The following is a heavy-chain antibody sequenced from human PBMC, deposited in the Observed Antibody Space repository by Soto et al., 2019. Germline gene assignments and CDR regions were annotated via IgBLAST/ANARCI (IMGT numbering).Heavy chain of an antibody. V-gene: IGHV3-48*01. D-gene: IGHD4-17*01. CDR1: GFTFSSYS. CDR2: ISSSSSTI. Sequence: EVQLVESGGGLVQPGGSLRLSCAASGFTFSSYSMNWVRQAPGKGLEWVSYISSSSSTIYYADSVKGRFTISRDNAKNSLYLQMNSLRAEDTAVYYCARDESGDYEGWGFDYWGQGTLVTVSS. CDR3: ARDESGDYEGWGFDY. J-gene: IGHJ4*02.